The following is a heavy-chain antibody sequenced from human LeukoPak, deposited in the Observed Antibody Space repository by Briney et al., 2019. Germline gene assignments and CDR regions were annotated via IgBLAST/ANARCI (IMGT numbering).Heavy chain of an antibody. Sequence: PGGSLRLSCAASGFTFSSYAMSWVRQAPGKGLEWVSAISGSGGSTYYADSVKGRFTISRDNSKNTLYLQMNSLRAEDTAVYYCAKDGKIGGGGSCYDYWGQGTLVTVSS. CDR1: GFTFSSYA. J-gene: IGHJ4*02. D-gene: IGHD2-15*01. CDR2: ISGSGGST. V-gene: IGHV3-23*01. CDR3: AKDGKIGGGGSCYDY.